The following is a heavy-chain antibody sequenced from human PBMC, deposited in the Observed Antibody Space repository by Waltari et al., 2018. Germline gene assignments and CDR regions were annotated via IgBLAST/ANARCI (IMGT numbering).Heavy chain of an antibody. CDR2: MSSSSSTI. D-gene: IGHD6-13*01. Sequence: EVQLVESGGGLVQSGGSLRLSCATSGFTFSSYSMTWVRQAPGKGLGWVSYMSSSSSTIYFADSVKGRFTISRDNAKNSLYLQMNSLRAEDTAVYYCARVGSSFLEYYYYMDVWGKGTTVTVSS. CDR3: ARVGSSFLEYYYYMDV. CDR1: GFTFSSYS. J-gene: IGHJ6*03. V-gene: IGHV3-48*04.